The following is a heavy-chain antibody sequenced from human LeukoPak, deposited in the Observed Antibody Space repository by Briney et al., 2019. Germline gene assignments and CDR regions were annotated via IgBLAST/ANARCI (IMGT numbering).Heavy chain of an antibody. D-gene: IGHD6-19*01. V-gene: IGHV3-9*03. CDR3: AKGQWLVRGAAFDI. CDR1: GFTFDDYA. CDR2: SSWNSGSI. J-gene: IGHJ3*02. Sequence: GGSLRLSCAASGFTFDDYAMHWVRQAPGKGLEWVSGSSWNSGSIGYADSVKGRFTISRDNAKNSLYLQMNSLRAEDMALYYCAKGQWLVRGAAFDIWGQGTMVTVSS.